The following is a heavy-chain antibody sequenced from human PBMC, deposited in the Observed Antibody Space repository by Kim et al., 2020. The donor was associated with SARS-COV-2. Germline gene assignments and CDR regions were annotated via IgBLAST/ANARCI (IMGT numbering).Heavy chain of an antibody. CDR1: GGSFSGHY. CDR2: INQSGST. CDR3: ARGLSAWSDGAFDI. D-gene: IGHD6-19*01. Sequence: SETLSLTCAVYGGSFSGHYWSWIRQPPGKGLEWIGEINQSGSTNYNTSVKSRVTISVDTSRNQFSLKLSSVTAADTAAYYCARGLSAWSDGAFDIWGQGTMVTVSS. J-gene: IGHJ3*02. V-gene: IGHV4-34*01.